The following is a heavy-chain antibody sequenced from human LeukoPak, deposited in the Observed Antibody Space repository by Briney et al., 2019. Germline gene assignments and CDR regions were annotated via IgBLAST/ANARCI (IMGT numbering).Heavy chain of an antibody. CDR2: IYHSGST. J-gene: IGHJ6*02. CDR3: ARDYYDSSGPTRYGMDV. V-gene: IGHV4-4*02. D-gene: IGHD3-22*01. CDR1: GGSISSSNW. Sequence: KSSETLSLTCAVSGGSISSSNWWSWVRQPPGKGLEWIGEIYHSGSTNYNPSLKSRVTISVDKSKNQFSLKLSSVTAADTAVYYCARDYYDSSGPTRYGMDVWGQGTTVTVSS.